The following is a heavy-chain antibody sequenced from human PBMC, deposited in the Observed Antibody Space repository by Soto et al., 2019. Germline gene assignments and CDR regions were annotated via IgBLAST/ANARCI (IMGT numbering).Heavy chain of an antibody. CDR1: GFTFSKFD. CDR3: ARGQEVGAHFFDS. CDR2: IGISGDT. D-gene: IGHD2-15*01. V-gene: IGHV3-13*04. Sequence: GGSLRLSCEASGFTFSKFDMHWVRQPTGKGLEWVSTIGISGDTYYAVSVKGRFTISRDNAKNSLSLQMNSLRAGDTALYFCARGQEVGAHFFDSWGQGTQVTVSS. J-gene: IGHJ4*02.